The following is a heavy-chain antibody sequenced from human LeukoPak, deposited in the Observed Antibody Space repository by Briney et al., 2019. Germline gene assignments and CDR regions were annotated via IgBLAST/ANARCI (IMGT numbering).Heavy chain of an antibody. CDR3: ARHMTTVGPDY. Sequence: SETLSLTCTVSGGSISSYYWSWIRQPPGKGLEWIGYIYYSGGTKYNPSLKSRVTISVDTSKNQFSLKLSSVTAADTAVYYCARHMTTVGPDYWGQGTLVTVSS. J-gene: IGHJ4*02. V-gene: IGHV4-59*01. CDR2: IYYSGGT. D-gene: IGHD4-23*01. CDR1: GGSISSYY.